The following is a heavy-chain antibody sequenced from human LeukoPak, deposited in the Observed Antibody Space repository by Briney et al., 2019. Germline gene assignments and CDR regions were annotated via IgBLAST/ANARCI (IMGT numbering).Heavy chain of an antibody. V-gene: IGHV3-21*01. CDR1: GFTFDDHG. D-gene: IGHD1-26*01. CDR2: ISSSGSFI. Sequence: PGGSLRLSCAASGFTFDDHGMTWVRQAPGKGLEWVSSISSSGSFIYYADSVKGRFTISRDNAKNSLYLQMNSLRAEDTAVYYCARGGTTSGKFDPWGQGTLVTVSS. CDR3: ARGGTTSGKFDP. J-gene: IGHJ5*02.